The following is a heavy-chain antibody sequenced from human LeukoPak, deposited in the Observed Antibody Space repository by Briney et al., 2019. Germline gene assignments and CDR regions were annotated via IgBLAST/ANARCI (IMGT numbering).Heavy chain of an antibody. D-gene: IGHD4-17*01. Sequence: GGSLRLSCAASGFTFSTCSMNWVRQAPGKGLEWVSFISTSSSTIHYADSVRGRFTISRDNAKNSLYLQMNSLRDEDTAVYYWARGETSVTSHLDCWGQGTLVTVSS. V-gene: IGHV3-48*02. CDR3: ARGETSVTSHLDC. CDR2: ISTSSSTI. J-gene: IGHJ4*02. CDR1: GFTFSTCS.